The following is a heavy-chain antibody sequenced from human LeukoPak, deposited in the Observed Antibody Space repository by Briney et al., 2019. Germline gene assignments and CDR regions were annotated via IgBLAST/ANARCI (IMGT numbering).Heavy chain of an antibody. CDR2: ITSTGSGL. CDR1: GFTFSSYE. V-gene: IGHV3-48*03. Sequence: PGGSLRLSCAASGFTFSSYEMIWVRQAPGRGLEWVSYITSTGSGLYYADSVKGRFAISRDNAKNSLNLQMTSLRAEDTALYFCANYQQRPPAMDFWGQGTTVTVSS. CDR3: ANYQQRPPAMDF. D-gene: IGHD3-10*01. J-gene: IGHJ6*02.